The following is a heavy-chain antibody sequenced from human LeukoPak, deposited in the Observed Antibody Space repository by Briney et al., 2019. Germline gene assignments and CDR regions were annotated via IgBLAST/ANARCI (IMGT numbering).Heavy chain of an antibody. Sequence: ASVKVSCKASGGTFSSYAISWVRQAPGQGLEWMGRIIPILGIANYAQKFQGRVTITADKSTSTAYMELSSLRSEDMAVYYCASGGSSWYGAFDIWGQGTMVTVSS. CDR3: ASGGSSWYGAFDI. CDR2: IIPILGIA. CDR1: GGTFSSYA. D-gene: IGHD6-13*01. J-gene: IGHJ3*02. V-gene: IGHV1-69*04.